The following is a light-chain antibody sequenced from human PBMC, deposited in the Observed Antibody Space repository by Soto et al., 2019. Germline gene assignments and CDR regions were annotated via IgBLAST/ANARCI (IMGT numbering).Light chain of an antibody. J-gene: IGKJ4*01. CDR3: QQRSNPELT. V-gene: IGKV3-11*01. CDR1: QSVSSY. CDR2: DAS. Sequence: EIVLTQSPATLSLSPGERATLSCRASQSVSSYLAWYQQKPGQAPRLLIYDASNRATGIPARFSGSGSGTDSTPTISSLEPEDFAVYYCQQRSNPELTSGGGPRWRSN.